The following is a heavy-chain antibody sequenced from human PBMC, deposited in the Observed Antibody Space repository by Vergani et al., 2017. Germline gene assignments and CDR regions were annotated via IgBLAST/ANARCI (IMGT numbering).Heavy chain of an antibody. J-gene: IGHJ6*03. D-gene: IGHD3-3*01. CDR2: MNPNSGNT. CDR3: ARGSRIXIFGVVIYYYYMDV. CDR1: GYTFTSYD. Sequence: QVQLVQSGAEVKKPGASLKVSCKASGYTFTSYDINWVRQATGQGLEWMGWMNPNSGNTGYAQKFQGRVTMTRNTSISTAYMELSSLRSEDTAVYYCARGSRIXIFGVVIYYYYMDVWGKGTTVTVSS. V-gene: IGHV1-8*01.